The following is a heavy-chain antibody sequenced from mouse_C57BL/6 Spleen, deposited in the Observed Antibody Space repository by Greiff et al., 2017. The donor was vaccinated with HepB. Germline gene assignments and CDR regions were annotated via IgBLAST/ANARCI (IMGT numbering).Heavy chain of an antibody. D-gene: IGHD1-1*01. CDR3: AREVDYDGSH. CDR2: ISSGSSTI. V-gene: IGHV5-17*01. CDR1: GFTFSDYG. J-gene: IGHJ3*01. Sequence: DVMLVESGGGLVKPGGSLKLSCAASGFTFSDYGMHWVRQAPEKGLEWVAYISSGSSTIYYADTVKGRFTISRDNAKNTLFRQMTSLRSEDTAMYFCAREVDYDGSHWGQGTLVTVSA.